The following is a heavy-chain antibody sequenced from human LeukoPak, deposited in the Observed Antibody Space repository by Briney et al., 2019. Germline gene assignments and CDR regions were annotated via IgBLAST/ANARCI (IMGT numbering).Heavy chain of an antibody. Sequence: ASVKVSCKASGYTFTSYGISWVRQAPGQGLEWMGWISAYNGNTNYAQKLQGRVTMTTDTSTSTAYMELRSLRSDDTAVYYCARDFKTTYCSGGSCLYSYGRGFDYWGQGTPVTVSS. J-gene: IGHJ4*02. CDR2: ISAYNGNT. V-gene: IGHV1-18*01. CDR3: ARDFKTTYCSGGSCLYSYGRGFDY. D-gene: IGHD2-15*01. CDR1: GYTFTSYG.